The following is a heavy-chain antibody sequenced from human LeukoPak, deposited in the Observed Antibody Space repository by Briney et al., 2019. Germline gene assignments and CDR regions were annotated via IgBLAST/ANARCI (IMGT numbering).Heavy chain of an antibody. CDR2: IYTSGST. CDR3: ARDMYYDSSGIPPTFDY. CDR1: GGSISSGSYY. J-gene: IGHJ4*02. V-gene: IGHV4-61*02. Sequence: SETLSLTCTVSGGSISSGSYYWSWIRQPAGKGLEWIGRIYTSGSTNYNPSLKSRVTMSVDTSKNQLSLKLSSVTAADTAIYYCARDMYYDSSGIPPTFDYWGQGTLVTVSS. D-gene: IGHD3-22*01.